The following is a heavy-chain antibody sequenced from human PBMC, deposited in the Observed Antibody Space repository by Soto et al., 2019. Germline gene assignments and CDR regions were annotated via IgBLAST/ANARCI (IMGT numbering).Heavy chain of an antibody. J-gene: IGHJ5*02. CDR3: ASQPMGAAGQQLEVDWFDP. CDR2: ITPIFGTA. V-gene: IGHV1-69*01. Sequence: QVQLVQSGAEVKKPGSSVKVSCKASGGTFSSYAISWVRQAPGQGLEWMGGITPIFGTANYAQKFQGRVTITADESTSTAYMELSSLRAEDTAVYYCASQPMGAAGQQLEVDWFDPWGQGTLVTVSS. CDR1: GGTFSSYA. D-gene: IGHD6-13*01.